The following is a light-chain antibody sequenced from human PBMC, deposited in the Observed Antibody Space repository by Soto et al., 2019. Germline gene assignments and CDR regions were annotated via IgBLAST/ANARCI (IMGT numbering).Light chain of an antibody. V-gene: IGKV4-1*01. J-gene: IGKJ3*01. Sequence: DIVMTQSPDSLAVSLGERATINCKSSQSVLYSSNNKNYLAWYQQKPGQPPKLLVYWAYARESGVPDRFSGSGSGTDFTLTISSLQAEDVAVYYCQQYYSTPLTFGPGTKVDIK. CDR2: WAY. CDR1: QSVLYSSNNKNY. CDR3: QQYYSTPLT.